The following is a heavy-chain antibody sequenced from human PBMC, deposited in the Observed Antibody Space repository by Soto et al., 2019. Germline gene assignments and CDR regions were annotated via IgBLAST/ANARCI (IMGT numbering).Heavy chain of an antibody. V-gene: IGHV4-59*08. CDR3: ARRSRYSSFMDV. CDR1: GDSISSYY. CDR2: IYYSGST. D-gene: IGHD6-19*01. Sequence: QVQLQESGPGLVKSSETLSLTCTVSGDSISSYYWSWIRQPPGKGLEWIGFIYYSGSTNYNPSLKSRVTISVQSSKNQFSLKLSSVTAADTAVYYCARRSRYSSFMDVWGQGTTVTVSS. J-gene: IGHJ6*02.